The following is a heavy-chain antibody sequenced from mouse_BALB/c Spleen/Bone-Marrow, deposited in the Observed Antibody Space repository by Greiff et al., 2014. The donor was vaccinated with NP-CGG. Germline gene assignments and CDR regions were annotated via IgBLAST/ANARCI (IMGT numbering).Heavy chain of an antibody. Sequence: EVKLVESGPDLVKPGASVKISCKASGYSFTGYYMHWVKQSHGESLEWIGRVNPNNGGTSYNQKFKGKAILTVDKSSNTAYMELRSLTSEDSAVYYCARLITAGWYFDVWGAGTMVTVSS. J-gene: IGHJ1*01. V-gene: IGHV1-26*01. CDR2: VNPNNGGT. D-gene: IGHD2-4*01. CDR1: GYSFTGYY. CDR3: ARLITAGWYFDV.